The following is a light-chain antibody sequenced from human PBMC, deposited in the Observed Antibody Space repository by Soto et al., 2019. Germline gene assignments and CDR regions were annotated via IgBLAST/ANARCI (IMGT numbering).Light chain of an antibody. Sequence: QLVLTQPRSVSGSPGQSVTLSCTGTSSDVGGYHYVSWYQHHPGKAPKIIIYDVNKRPSGVPDRFSGSKSGNTASLTISGLQTEDEADYYCCSYAGSYTLVFGGGTTLTVL. CDR1: SSDVGGYHY. V-gene: IGLV2-11*01. CDR2: DVN. CDR3: CSYAGSYTLV. J-gene: IGLJ2*01.